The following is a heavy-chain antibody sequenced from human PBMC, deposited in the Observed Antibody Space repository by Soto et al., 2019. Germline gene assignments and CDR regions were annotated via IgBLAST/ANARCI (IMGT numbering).Heavy chain of an antibody. D-gene: IGHD1-1*01. V-gene: IGHV3-30*18. CDR3: AKSVYNWNDGFFDY. CDR1: GFPFSSYW. J-gene: IGHJ4*02. Sequence: GGSLRLSCAASGFPFSSYWMSWVRQAPGKGLEWVAVISYDGINKYYADSVKGRFTISRDNSKNMLYLQMNSLRAEDTAVYYCAKSVYNWNDGFFDYWGQGTLVTVSS. CDR2: ISYDGINK.